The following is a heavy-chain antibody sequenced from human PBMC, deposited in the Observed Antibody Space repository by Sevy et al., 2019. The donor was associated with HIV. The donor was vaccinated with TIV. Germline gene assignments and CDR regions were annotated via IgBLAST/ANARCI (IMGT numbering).Heavy chain of an antibody. J-gene: IGHJ4*01. CDR3: SQVLGWAAPEQLYY. D-gene: IGHD1-1*01. CDR1: GFTFGDCA. Sequence: GGSLRLSCTASGFTFGDCAMSWFRQAPGKGLEWVGFIRARTYGGTTEYAASVKGRFTISRDDSKSIAYLQMNSLKTEDTAVYYCSQVLGWAAPEQLYYWGQEPWSPSPQ. V-gene: IGHV3-49*03. CDR2: IRARTYGGTT.